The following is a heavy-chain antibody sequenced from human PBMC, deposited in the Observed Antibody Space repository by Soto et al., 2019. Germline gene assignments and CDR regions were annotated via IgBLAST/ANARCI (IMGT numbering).Heavy chain of an antibody. CDR3: GRLGGYYQSLDP. D-gene: IGHD3-22*01. V-gene: IGHV4-59*08. J-gene: IGHJ5*02. Sequence: SETMSLTCTVSGGSIRDFCWRWIRQPPGKGLVWIGYIYFTVTTSYNPYLKSRVTILVDRSKHQFSLMLSSVTAEHTAVSYYGRLGGYYQSLDPWGQGTLVTVSS. CDR1: GGSIRDFC. CDR2: IYFTVTT.